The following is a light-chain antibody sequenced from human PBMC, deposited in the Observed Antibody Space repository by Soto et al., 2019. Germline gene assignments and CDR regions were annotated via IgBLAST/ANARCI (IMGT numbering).Light chain of an antibody. J-gene: IGKJ2*01. V-gene: IGKV4-1*01. CDR1: PSVLISSSNKYY. CDR2: WAS. CDR3: QHRGT. Sequence: DIVMTQSPDSLAVSLGERATINCNSSPSVLISSSNKYYFGWYQQKPGQPPTLLISWASTRESGVPDRFSGSGSGTDFTLTISSLQAEDVAVYYCQHRGTFGQGTKLEIK.